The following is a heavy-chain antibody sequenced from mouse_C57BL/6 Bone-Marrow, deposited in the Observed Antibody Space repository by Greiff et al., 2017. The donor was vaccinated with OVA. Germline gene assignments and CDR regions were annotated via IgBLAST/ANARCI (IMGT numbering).Heavy chain of an antibody. J-gene: IGHJ2*01. V-gene: IGHV1-76*01. CDR2: IYPGSGNT. CDR1: GYTFTDYY. Sequence: VQLQQSGAELVRPGSSVKLSCQASGYTFTDYYINWMKQRPGQGLEWIARIYPGSGNTYYNEKFKGKATLTAEKSSSTAYMQLSSLSSEDSAVYYCERRGIRVDYWGKGTTLT. D-gene: IGHD3-2*02. CDR3: ERRGIRVDY.